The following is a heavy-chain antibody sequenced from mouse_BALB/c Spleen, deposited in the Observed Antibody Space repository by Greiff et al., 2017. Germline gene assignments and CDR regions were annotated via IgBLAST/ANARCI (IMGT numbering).Heavy chain of an antibody. CDR3: ERVEGPWSFDV. CDR1: GFTFSSYA. V-gene: IGHV5-9-4*01. Sequence: EVQGVESGGDLVKPGGSLKLSCAASGFTFSSYAMSWVRQSPEKRLEWVAEISSGGSYTYYPDTVTGRFTISRDNAKNTLYLEMSSLRSEDTAMYYCERVEGPWSFDVWGAGTTVSV. J-gene: IGHJ1*01. CDR2: ISSGGSYT.